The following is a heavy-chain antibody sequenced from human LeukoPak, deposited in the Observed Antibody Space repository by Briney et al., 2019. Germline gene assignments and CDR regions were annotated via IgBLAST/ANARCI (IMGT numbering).Heavy chain of an antibody. V-gene: IGHV3-30*02. CDR3: ARDGWGSSYYYYYYYMDV. D-gene: IGHD6-6*01. J-gene: IGHJ6*03. CDR2: VRYDGSNK. Sequence: PGGSLRLSCAASGFTFSSYGMHWVRQAPGKGLEWVSFVRYDGSNKYYADSVKGRFTISRDNSKNTLYLQMNSLRAEDTAVYYCARDGWGSSYYYYYYYMDVWGKGTTVTVSS. CDR1: GFTFSSYG.